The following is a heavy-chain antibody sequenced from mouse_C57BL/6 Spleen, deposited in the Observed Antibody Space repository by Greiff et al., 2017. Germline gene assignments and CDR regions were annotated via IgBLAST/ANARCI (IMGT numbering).Heavy chain of an antibody. V-gene: IGHV1-82*01. CDR1: GYAFSSSW. J-gene: IGHJ2*01. D-gene: IGHD2-2*01. CDR3: ARPLYGYDGFDY. Sequence: VQLQQSGPELVKPGASVKISCKASGYAFSSSWMNWVKQRPGKGLEWIGRIYPGDGATNYNGKFKGKATLTADKSSSTAYMQISSLTSEDSAVYFCARPLYGYDGFDYWGQGTTLTVSS. CDR2: IYPGDGAT.